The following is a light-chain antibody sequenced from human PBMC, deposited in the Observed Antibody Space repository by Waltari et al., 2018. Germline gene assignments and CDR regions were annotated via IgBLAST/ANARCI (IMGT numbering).Light chain of an antibody. CDR2: VNSDGSH. V-gene: IGLV4-69*01. J-gene: IGLJ3*02. CDR3: QTGGHGTWV. CDR1: SGHSSNV. Sequence: QLVLTQSPSASASLVASVKLTCTLSSGHSSNVIAWHQQQPEKGPRYLMKVNSDGSHSKGDKIPDRFSGSSSGAEHYLTISSLQSEDEADYYCQTGGHGTWVFGGGTKLTVL.